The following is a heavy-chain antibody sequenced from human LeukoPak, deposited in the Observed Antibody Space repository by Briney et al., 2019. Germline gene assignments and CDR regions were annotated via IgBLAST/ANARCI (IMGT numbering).Heavy chain of an antibody. CDR2: IASDTTYM. CDR1: GFTFSTYT. CDR3: ARDYYDSSASATFDY. J-gene: IGHJ4*02. D-gene: IGHD3-22*01. V-gene: IGHV3-21*06. Sequence: GGSLRLSCEASGFTFSTYTVNWVRQAPGKGLEWVSSIASDTTYMKYADSVRGRFSVSRDNAKNSVFLEMKSLRADDTAVYFCARDYYDSSASATFDYWGRGTLVTVSS.